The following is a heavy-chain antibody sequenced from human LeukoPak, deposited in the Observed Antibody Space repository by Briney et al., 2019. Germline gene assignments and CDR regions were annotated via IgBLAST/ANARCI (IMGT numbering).Heavy chain of an antibody. D-gene: IGHD5-12*01. CDR3: PRGLYGGSHAFDI. J-gene: IGHJ3*02. CDR2: INSDGSTT. CDR1: GFTFSNSW. Sequence: PGGSLRLSCVASGFTFSNSWMHWVRQDPVKGLLWASRINSDGSTTTYADSVKGRFTISRDNAKNTLYLQMNSLRAEDTAVYYCPRGLYGGSHAFDIWGQGTMVTVSS. V-gene: IGHV3-74*01.